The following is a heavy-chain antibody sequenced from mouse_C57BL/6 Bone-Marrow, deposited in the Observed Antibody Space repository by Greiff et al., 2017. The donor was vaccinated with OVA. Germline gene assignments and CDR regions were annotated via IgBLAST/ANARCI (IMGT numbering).Heavy chain of an antibody. CDR2: IDPSDSYT. CDR3: ARLIITTVEAY. CDR1: GYTFTSYW. J-gene: IGHJ3*01. Sequence: QVQLQQPGAELVKPGASVKLSCKASGYTFTSYWMQWVKQRPGQGLEWIGEIDPSDSYTNYNQQFKGKATLTVDTSSSTAYMQLSSLTSEDSAVYYCARLIITTVEAYWGQGTLVTVSA. V-gene: IGHV1-50*01. D-gene: IGHD1-1*01.